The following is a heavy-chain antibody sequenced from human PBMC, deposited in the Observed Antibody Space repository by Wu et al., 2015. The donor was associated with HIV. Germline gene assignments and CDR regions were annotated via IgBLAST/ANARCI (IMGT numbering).Heavy chain of an antibody. V-gene: IGHV1-2*02. CDR3: ARYSKDSSGYYPYYFDY. D-gene: IGHD3-22*01. CDR2: INPNSGGT. Sequence: QVQLVQSGVEVKKPGASVKVSCKASGYTFTGYYMHWVRQAPGQGLEWMGWINPNSGGTNYAQKFQGRVTMTRDTSISTAYMELSRLRSDDTAVYYCARYSKDSSGYYPYYFDYWGQGTLVTVSS. J-gene: IGHJ4*02. CDR1: GYTFTGYY.